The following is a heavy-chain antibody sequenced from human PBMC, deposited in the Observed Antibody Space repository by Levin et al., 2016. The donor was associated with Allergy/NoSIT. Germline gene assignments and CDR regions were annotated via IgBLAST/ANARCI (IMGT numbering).Heavy chain of an antibody. CDR2: IYHSGST. CDR3: ARLPVSHYDSSGYYPEPRAEYFQH. V-gene: IGHV4-38-2*01. D-gene: IGHD3-22*01. Sequence: SETLSLTCAVSGYSISSGYYWGWIRQPPGKGLEWIGSIYHSGSTYYNPSLKSRVTISVDTSKNQFSLKLSSVTAADTAVYYCARLPVSHYDSSGYYPEPRAEYFQHWGQGTLVTVSS. J-gene: IGHJ1*01. CDR1: GYSISSGYY.